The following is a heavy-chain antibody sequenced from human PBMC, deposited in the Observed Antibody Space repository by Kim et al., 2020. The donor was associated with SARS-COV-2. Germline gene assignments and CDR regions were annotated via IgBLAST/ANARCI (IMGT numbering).Heavy chain of an antibody. Sequence: GGSLRLSCAASGFTFSDYYMSWIRQAPGKGLEWVSYISSSGSTIYYADSVKGRFTISRDNAKNSLYLQMNSLRAEDTAVYYCARDLYPIAAALAFDIWGQGTMVTVSS. CDR2: ISSSGSTI. CDR1: GFTFSDYY. D-gene: IGHD6-13*01. J-gene: IGHJ3*02. CDR3: ARDLYPIAAALAFDI. V-gene: IGHV3-11*01.